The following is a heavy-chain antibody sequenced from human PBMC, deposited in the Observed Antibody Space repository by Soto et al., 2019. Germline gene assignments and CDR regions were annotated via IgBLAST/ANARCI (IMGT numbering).Heavy chain of an antibody. D-gene: IGHD2-21*02. J-gene: IGHJ4*02. CDR3: ARSIVVVTALDY. V-gene: IGHV1-3*01. Sequence: ASVKVSCKASGYTFSSYHISWVRQAPGQGLEWMGWINAGNGNTKYSQKFQGRVTITRDTSASTAYMELSSLRSEDTAVYYCARSIVVVTALDYWGQGTLVTVSS. CDR2: INAGNGNT. CDR1: GYTFSSYH.